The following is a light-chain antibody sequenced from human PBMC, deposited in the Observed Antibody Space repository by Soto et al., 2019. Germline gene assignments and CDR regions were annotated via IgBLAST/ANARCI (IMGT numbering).Light chain of an antibody. Sequence: QSVLTQPASVSGSPGQSITISCTGSSSDVGAYNFVSWYQHHPGRAPKLILYEVTTRPSGVSSRFSGSKSGNTASLTISGLQSYYEATYYCSSYTSTNTPDVFGTGTKATVL. V-gene: IGLV2-14*01. CDR2: EVT. CDR3: SSYTSTNTPDV. CDR1: SSDVGAYNF. J-gene: IGLJ1*01.